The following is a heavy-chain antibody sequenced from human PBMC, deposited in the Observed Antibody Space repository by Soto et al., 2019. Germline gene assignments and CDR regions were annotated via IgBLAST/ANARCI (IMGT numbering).Heavy chain of an antibody. CDR2: IIPIFGTA. J-gene: IGHJ6*02. CDR3: ARDPYCGGDCPPRDV. V-gene: IGHV1-69*13. CDR1: GGTFSSYA. Sequence: GASVKVSCKASGGTFSSYAISWVRQAPGQGLEWMGGIIPIFGTANYAQKFQGRVTITADESTSTAYMELSSLRSEDTAVYYCARDPYCGGDCPPRDVWGQGTTVTVSS. D-gene: IGHD2-21*02.